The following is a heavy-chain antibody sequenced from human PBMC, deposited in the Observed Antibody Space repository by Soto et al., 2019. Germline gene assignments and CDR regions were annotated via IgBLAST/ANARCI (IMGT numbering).Heavy chain of an antibody. Sequence: QVQLVQSGAEVKKPGASVKVSCKASGYTFTSYAMHWVRQAPGQRLEWMGWINAGNGNTKYSQKFQGRVTITRETSASTSYMELSSLRSEDTAVDYWARVLSRIAAAGTPQCFGYWGQGTLVTVSS. V-gene: IGHV1-3*01. D-gene: IGHD6-13*01. CDR1: GYTFTSYA. CDR3: ARVLSRIAAAGTPQCFGY. J-gene: IGHJ4*02. CDR2: INAGNGNT.